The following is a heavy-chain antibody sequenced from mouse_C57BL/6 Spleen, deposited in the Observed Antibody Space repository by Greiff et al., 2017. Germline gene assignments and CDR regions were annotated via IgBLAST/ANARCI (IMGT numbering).Heavy chain of an antibody. CDR1: GYTFTDYY. J-gene: IGHJ2*01. Sequence: EVQLQQSGPELVKPGASVKISCKASGYTFTDYYMNWVKQSHGKSLEWIGDIHPNNGGTSYNQKFQGKATLSVDKSSSSAYMELLSLTSEDSAVYYCAREGGNYYGSIDYWGQGTTLTVSS. CDR2: IHPNNGGT. D-gene: IGHD1-1*01. V-gene: IGHV1-26*01. CDR3: AREGGNYYGSIDY.